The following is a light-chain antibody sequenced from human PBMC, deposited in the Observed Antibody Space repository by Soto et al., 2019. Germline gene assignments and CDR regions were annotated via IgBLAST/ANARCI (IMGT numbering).Light chain of an antibody. CDR3: QQSYSLLWT. CDR1: ESMSRY. Sequence: DIQLTQSPASLSASVGDRVTITCRASESMSRYLNWYQQKAGKAPNLLIYGTSTLQSGVPSRFSGNGSGTDFSLTISSLQPEDFATYYCQQSYSLLWTFGQGTKVDIK. V-gene: IGKV1-39*01. CDR2: GTS. J-gene: IGKJ1*01.